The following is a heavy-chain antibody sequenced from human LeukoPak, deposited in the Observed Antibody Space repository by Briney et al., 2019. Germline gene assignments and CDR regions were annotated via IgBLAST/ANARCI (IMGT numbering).Heavy chain of an antibody. V-gene: IGHV3-30*18. D-gene: IGHD5-18*01. CDR3: AKDFYGPLWSVQVYYYGMDV. Sequence: GGSLRLSCAASGFTFSSYAMKWVRQAPGKGLEWVAVISYDGSNKYYADSVKGRFTISRDNSKNTLYLQMNSLRAEDTAVYYCAKDFYGPLWSVQVYYYGMDVWGQGTTVTVSS. CDR1: GFTFSSYA. J-gene: IGHJ6*02. CDR2: ISYDGSNK.